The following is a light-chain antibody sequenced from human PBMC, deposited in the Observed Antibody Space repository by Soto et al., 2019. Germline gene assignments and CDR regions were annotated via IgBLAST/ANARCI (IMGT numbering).Light chain of an antibody. V-gene: IGKV1-5*01. J-gene: IGKJ1*01. Sequence: DIQMTQSPSTLSASVGDRVTITCRASQNVDNWVAWYQQKPGKAPKFLIYDASNLESGVPSRFSGRGSETEFTLTISSLQPDDFATYYCQRYNSNSRTFGQGTRV. CDR1: QNVDNW. CDR3: QRYNSNSRT. CDR2: DAS.